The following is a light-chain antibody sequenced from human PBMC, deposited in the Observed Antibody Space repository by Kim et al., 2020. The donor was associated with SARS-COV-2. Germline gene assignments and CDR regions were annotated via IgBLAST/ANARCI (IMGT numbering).Light chain of an antibody. CDR2: RNN. CDR3: AAWDDSLSGYVV. J-gene: IGLJ2*01. CDR1: SSNIGSNY. Sequence: QRGTISCSGSSSNIGSNYVYWYQQLPGTAPKLLIYRNNQRPSGVPDRFSGSKSGTSASLAISGLRSEDEADYYCAAWDDSLSGYVVFGGGTQLTVL. V-gene: IGLV1-47*01.